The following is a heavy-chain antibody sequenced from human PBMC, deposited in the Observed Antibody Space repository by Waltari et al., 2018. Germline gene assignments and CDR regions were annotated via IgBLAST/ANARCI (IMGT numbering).Heavy chain of an antibody. V-gene: IGHV4-34*01. CDR2: NKRRGGT. CDR3: ARVRYFDWLALAYFDY. Sequence: QVQLQQWGAGLLKPSETLSLTFAGYGGSFSGCCWSWIRLPPGKGLGCIGQNKRRGGTNYNPPLKSRVTTSVDTSKNQLSLKLSSGTAADTAVYYCARVRYFDWLALAYFDYGGQGTLVTVS. D-gene: IGHD3-9*01. J-gene: IGHJ4*02. CDR1: GGSFSGCC.